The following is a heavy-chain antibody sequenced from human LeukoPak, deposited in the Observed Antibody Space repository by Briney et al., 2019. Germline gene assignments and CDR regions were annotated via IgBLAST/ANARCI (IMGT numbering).Heavy chain of an antibody. V-gene: IGHV4-39*01. CDR1: GFTVSSNY. J-gene: IGHJ4*02. CDR2: TYHSGST. D-gene: IGHD6-6*01. CDR3: ARHHRLRSSIAYYFDY. Sequence: PGGPLRLSCAASGFTVSSNYMSWVRQPPGKGLEWIGSTYHSGSTYYNPSLKSRVTISVDTSKNQFSLKLSSVTAADTAVYYCARHHRLRSSIAYYFDYWGQGTLVTVSS.